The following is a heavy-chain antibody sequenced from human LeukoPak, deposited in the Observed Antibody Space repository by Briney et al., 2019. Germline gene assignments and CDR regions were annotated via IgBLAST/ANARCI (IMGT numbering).Heavy chain of an antibody. CDR1: GGSISRGHNY. V-gene: IGHV4-61*02. CDR2: IYTSGST. CDR3: ARDEGYHYYAMDV. J-gene: IGHJ6*02. Sequence: SQTLSLTCTVSGGSISRGHNYWSWIRQPAGKGLEWIGRIYTSGSTDYNPSLKSRVTISVDASKNQFSLKLSSVTAADTAVYYCARDEGYHYYAMDVWGQGTTVTVSS.